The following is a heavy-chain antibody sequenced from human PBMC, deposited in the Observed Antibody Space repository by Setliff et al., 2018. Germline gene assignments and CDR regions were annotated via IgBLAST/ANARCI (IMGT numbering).Heavy chain of an antibody. CDR3: ARDPHYDPTYSLPGHAFDF. CDR1: GESFSNNY. V-gene: IGHV4-34*01. CDR2: SNHSGNT. Sequence: PSETLSLTCSVYGESFSNNYWSWIRQPPGKGLEWIGESNHSGNTTNHPSLKSRLTMSVDTSKNQFSLKLTSVTAADTAVYYCARDPHYDPTYSLPGHAFDFWGQGIMVTVSS. D-gene: IGHD3-22*01. J-gene: IGHJ3*01.